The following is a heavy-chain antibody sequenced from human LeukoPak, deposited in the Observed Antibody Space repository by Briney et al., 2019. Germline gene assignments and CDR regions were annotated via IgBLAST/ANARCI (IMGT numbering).Heavy chain of an antibody. CDR2: FDPEDGET. CDR1: GYTLTELS. D-gene: IGHD1-26*01. Sequence: ASVKVSCKVSGYTLTELSMHWVRQAPGKGLEWMGGFDPEDGETIYPQKFQGRVTLTEDTSTATAYMELSRLSSEDTAVYYCATAPGGSYSAFDYWGQGTLVTVSS. J-gene: IGHJ4*02. CDR3: ATAPGGSYSAFDY. V-gene: IGHV1-24*01.